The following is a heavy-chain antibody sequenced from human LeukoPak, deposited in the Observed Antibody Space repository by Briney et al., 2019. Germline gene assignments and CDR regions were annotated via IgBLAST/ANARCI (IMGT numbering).Heavy chain of an antibody. CDR2: ISYDGSNK. CDR1: GFTFSSYA. Sequence: GGSLRLSCAASGFTFSSYAMHWVRQAPGKGLEWVAVISYDGSNKYYADSVKGRFTISRDNAKNLLYLQMNSLRAEDTAVYYCARGTIVGATDWFDPWGQGTLVTVSS. CDR3: ARGTIVGATDWFDP. J-gene: IGHJ5*02. V-gene: IGHV3-30*04. D-gene: IGHD1-26*01.